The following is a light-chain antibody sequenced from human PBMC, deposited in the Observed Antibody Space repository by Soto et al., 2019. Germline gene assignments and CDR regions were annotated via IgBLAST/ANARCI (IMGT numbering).Light chain of an antibody. J-gene: IGKJ1*01. CDR2: DAS. V-gene: IGKV3-20*01. CDR1: QSASSF. Sequence: ESVFTQPPGTLSFSQGEKATLSCRPSQSASSFLAWYPQKPGQDRTLLIHDASSRATGVPDRFSGSGSGTDFTLTIGRLEPEDFAVYYCQQYDSSPQAFGQGTKV. CDR3: QQYDSSPQA.